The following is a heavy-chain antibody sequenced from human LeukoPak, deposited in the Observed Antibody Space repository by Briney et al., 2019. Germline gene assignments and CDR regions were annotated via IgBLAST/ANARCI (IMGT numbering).Heavy chain of an antibody. J-gene: IGHJ4*02. Sequence: GGSLRLSCAASGFTFSNYGMNWVRQAPGKGLEWVSYISSSSAIDYADSVKGRFTISRDNAKNSLYLQMNNLRAEDTAVYSCARDRRNTGSFFDSWGQGSLVTVSS. CDR3: ARDRRNTGSFFDS. D-gene: IGHD1-26*01. CDR1: GFTFSNYG. CDR2: ISSSSAI. V-gene: IGHV3-48*01.